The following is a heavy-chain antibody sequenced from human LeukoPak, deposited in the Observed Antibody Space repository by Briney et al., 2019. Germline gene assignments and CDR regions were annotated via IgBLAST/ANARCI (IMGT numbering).Heavy chain of an antibody. Sequence: GGSLRLSCAASAFTFSSHTVHWVRQAPGKGLEWVSSISSGTSYIYYADSVKGRFTISRDNAKNSLYLQMNSLRAEDTAVYYCASDSGSFDYWGQGTLVTVSS. CDR1: AFTFSSHT. CDR2: ISSGTSYI. J-gene: IGHJ4*02. CDR3: ASDSGSFDY. D-gene: IGHD1-26*01. V-gene: IGHV3-21*01.